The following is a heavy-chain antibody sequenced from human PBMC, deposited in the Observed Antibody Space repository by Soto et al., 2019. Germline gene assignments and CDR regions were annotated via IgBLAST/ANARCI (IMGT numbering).Heavy chain of an antibody. J-gene: IGHJ4*02. CDR1: GFTFSSYG. Sequence: GGSLRLSCAASGFTFSSYGMHWVRQAPGKGLEWVAVIWYDGINKYYADSVRGRFTISRDNSKNTLYLQMSSLRAEDAARYYCAKDSIPYSSSYDLDHWGRGALVTVS. CDR2: IWYDGINK. CDR3: AKDSIPYSSSYDLDH. D-gene: IGHD6-6*01. V-gene: IGHV3-33*06.